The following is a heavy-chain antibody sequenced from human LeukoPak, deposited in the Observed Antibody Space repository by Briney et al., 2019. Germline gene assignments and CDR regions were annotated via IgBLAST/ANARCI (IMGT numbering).Heavy chain of an antibody. Sequence: GSLRLSCAASGFTFRSYVMSWVRQTPGKGLEWVSAITGDGGGTNHADSVKDRFTISRDNSKNTLYLQMNSLRVEDTAIYYCAKHRFESGGYHSTDWGQGTLVTVSS. CDR3: AKHRFESGGYHSTD. D-gene: IGHD3-22*01. CDR2: ITGDGGGT. J-gene: IGHJ4*02. CDR1: GFTFRSYV. V-gene: IGHV3-23*01.